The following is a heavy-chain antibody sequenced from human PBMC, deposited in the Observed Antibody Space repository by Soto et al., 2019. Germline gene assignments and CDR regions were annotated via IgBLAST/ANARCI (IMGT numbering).Heavy chain of an antibody. Sequence: SETLSLTCAVHGGSFSGFYWTWIRQPPGKGLEWIGEINHSGSSNYNPPLKSRVTMSLDTSRNQFSLSLNSVTAADTAVYYCARMAGPWYFEFWGRRTPFTVSS. J-gene: IGHJ2*01. CDR1: GGSFSGFY. CDR3: ARMAGPWYFEF. V-gene: IGHV4-34*01. CDR2: INHSGSS.